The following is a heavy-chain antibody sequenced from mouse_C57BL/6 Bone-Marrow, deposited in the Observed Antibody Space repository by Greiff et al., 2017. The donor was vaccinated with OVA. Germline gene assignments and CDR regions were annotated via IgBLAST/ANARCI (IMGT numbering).Heavy chain of an antibody. V-gene: IGHV1-63*01. Sequence: VKLQESGAELVRPGTSVKMSCKASGYTFTNYWIGWAKQRPGHGLEWIGDIYPGGGYTNYNEKFKGKATLTADKSSSTAYMQFSSLTSEDSAIYYCARFSYYGSSYAMDYWGQGTSVTVSS. CDR1: GYTFTNYW. D-gene: IGHD1-1*01. CDR2: IYPGGGYT. J-gene: IGHJ4*01. CDR3: ARFSYYGSSYAMDY.